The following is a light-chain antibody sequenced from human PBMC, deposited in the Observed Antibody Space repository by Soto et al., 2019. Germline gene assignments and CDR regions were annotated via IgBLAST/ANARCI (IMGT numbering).Light chain of an antibody. J-gene: IGKJ4*01. CDR2: EVS. CDR3: QQHINWPLT. V-gene: IGKV3-11*01. Sequence: EIVLTQSPATLSLSPGERATLSCRASQTVSSSLAWYQQKPGQAPRLLIYEVSNRATGIPARFSGSGSGAAFTLNISSLEPGDFALYYCQQHINWPLTFGGGTKV. CDR1: QTVSSS.